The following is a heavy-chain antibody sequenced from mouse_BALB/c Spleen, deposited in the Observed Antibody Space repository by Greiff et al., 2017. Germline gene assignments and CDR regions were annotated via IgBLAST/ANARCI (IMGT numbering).Heavy chain of an antibody. CDR3: ASSYYGSSYWYFDY. D-gene: IGHD1-1*01. V-gene: IGHV5-17*02. Sequence: EVKVVESGGGLVQPGGSRKLSCAASGFTFSSFGMHWVRQAPEKGLEWVAYISSGSSTIYYADTVKGRFTISRDNPKNTLFLQMTSLRSEDTAMYYCASSYYGSSYWYFDYWGQGTTLTVSS. CDR1: GFTFSSFG. J-gene: IGHJ2*01. CDR2: ISSGSSTI.